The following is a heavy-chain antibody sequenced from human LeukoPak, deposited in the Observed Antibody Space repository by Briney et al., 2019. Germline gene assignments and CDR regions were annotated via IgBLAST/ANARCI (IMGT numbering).Heavy chain of an antibody. J-gene: IGHJ4*02. CDR3: ARDGGSNSEYYFDY. Sequence: ASVKVSCTASGYTFTDYYIHWLRQAPGQGLEWMGWISAYNGNTNYAQKLQGRVTMTTDTSTSTAYMELRSLRSDDTAVYYCARDGGSNSEYYFDYWGQGTLVTVSS. CDR2: ISAYNGNT. CDR1: GYTFTDYY. V-gene: IGHV1-18*04. D-gene: IGHD4-11*01.